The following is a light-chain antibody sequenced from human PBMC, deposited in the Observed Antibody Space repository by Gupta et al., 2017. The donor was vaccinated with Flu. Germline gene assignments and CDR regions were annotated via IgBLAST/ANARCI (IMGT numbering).Light chain of an antibody. V-gene: IGKV3-20*01. CDR2: GAS. J-gene: IGKJ1*01. CDR1: QSVSSSY. Sequence: VLTQSPGTLSLSPGERATLSCRASQSVSSSYLAWYQQKPGQAPRLLIDGASSRATGIPDRCSGSGSGTVFTLTSSRLEPEDFALYYCQQYGSAPWTFGQGTKVEIK. CDR3: QQYGSAPWT.